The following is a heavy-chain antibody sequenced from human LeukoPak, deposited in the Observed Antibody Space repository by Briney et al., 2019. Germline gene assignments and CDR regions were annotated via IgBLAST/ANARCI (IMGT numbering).Heavy chain of an antibody. CDR2: MSSGSSYM. J-gene: IGHJ4*02. CDR1: GFTFNRYG. Sequence: TGGSLRLSCAASGFTFNRYGMSWVRQAPGKGLEWVSSMSSGSSYMYYADSVKGRFTISRDNAKNSLFLQMNSLRAEDTAVYYCARDQDSLMQAIDYWGQGTLVTVSS. CDR3: ARDQDSLMQAIDY. D-gene: IGHD2-8*01. V-gene: IGHV3-21*01.